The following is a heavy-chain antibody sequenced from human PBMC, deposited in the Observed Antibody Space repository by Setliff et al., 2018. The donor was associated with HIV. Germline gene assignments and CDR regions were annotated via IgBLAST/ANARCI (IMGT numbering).Heavy chain of an antibody. CDR2: IFDSGTT. CDR1: GGSITSYY. Sequence: PSETLSLTCTVSGGSITSYYWNWIRQSPGKGLEWIGYIFDSGTTKYNPSLKSRITISLDTSKEQFSLELSSATAADTAVYYCATLDHSGGNFLAYWGQGSLVTVSS. V-gene: IGHV4-4*09. CDR3: ATLDHSGGNFLAY. D-gene: IGHD2-21*02. J-gene: IGHJ4*02.